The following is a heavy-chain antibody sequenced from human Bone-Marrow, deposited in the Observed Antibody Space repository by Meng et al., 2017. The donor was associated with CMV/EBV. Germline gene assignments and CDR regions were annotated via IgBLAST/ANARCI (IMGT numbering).Heavy chain of an antibody. CDR1: GGSFSGYY. CDR2: INHSGST. CDR3: ASRMGY. V-gene: IGHV4-34*01. Sequence: ESLKISCAVYGGSFSGYYWSWIRQPPGKGLEWIGEINHSGSTNYNPSLKSRVTISVDTSKNQFSLKLSSVTAADTAVYYCASRMGYWGQGTLVTVSS. D-gene: IGHD2-8*01. J-gene: IGHJ4*02.